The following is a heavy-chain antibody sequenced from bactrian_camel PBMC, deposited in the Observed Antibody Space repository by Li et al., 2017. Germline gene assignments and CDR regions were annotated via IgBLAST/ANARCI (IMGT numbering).Heavy chain of an antibody. CDR3: VPSQSSATGYSD. J-gene: IGHJ4*01. CDR2: ISASGTET. Sequence: VQLVESGGGLVEPGGSLRLSCVDSDPKFTQRAMSWVRQAPGKGLEWISGISASGTETYYADSVKGRFTISRDNAKKTLYLQLNRVGIEDTAMYYCVPSQSSATGYSDRGQGTQVTVS. CDR1: DPKFTQRA. V-gene: IGHV3-1*01. D-gene: IGHD3*01.